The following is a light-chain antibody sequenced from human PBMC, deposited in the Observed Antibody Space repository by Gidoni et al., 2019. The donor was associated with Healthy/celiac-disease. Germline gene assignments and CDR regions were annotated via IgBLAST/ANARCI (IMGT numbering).Light chain of an antibody. CDR1: QSVSSN. Sequence: EIVMTQSPATLSVSPGEKAHLSCRASQSVSSNLAWYQQTPGQAPRLRIYGASTRATGIPARFSGSGSGTEFTLTISSVQSEYFAVYYCQQYNNWPRAFGGGTKVEIK. CDR2: GAS. CDR3: QQYNNWPRA. V-gene: IGKV3-15*01. J-gene: IGKJ4*01.